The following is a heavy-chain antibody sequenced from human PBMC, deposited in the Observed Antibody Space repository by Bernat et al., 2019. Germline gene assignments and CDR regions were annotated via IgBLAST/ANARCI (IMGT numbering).Heavy chain of an antibody. CDR3: ARETRNSGTYTTDY. Sequence: QVQLQQWGAGLLKPSETLSLTCAVYGGSFSGYYWSWIRQPPGKGLEWIGEINHSGSTNYNPSLKSRVTISVDTSKNQFSLKLSSVTAADTAVYYCARETRNSGTYTTDYWGQGALVTVSS. J-gene: IGHJ4*02. D-gene: IGHD3-10*01. V-gene: IGHV4-34*01. CDR1: GGSFSGYY. CDR2: INHSGST.